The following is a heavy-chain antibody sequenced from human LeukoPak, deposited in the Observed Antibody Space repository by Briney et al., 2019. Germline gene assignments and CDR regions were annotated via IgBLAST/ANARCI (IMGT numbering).Heavy chain of an antibody. V-gene: IGHV3-20*04. CDR3: ARVGYCISSSCPRWVVFDM. D-gene: IGHD2-2*01. Sequence: GGSLRLSCAASGFTFNDHGMNWVRQPPGKGLEWLSGINWNGGSTDYADFVKGRFTISRDSATNSLFLQMNSLRVEDTAFYFCARVGYCISSSCPRWVVFDMWGRGTMVTVSS. CDR2: INWNGGST. J-gene: IGHJ3*02. CDR1: GFTFNDHG.